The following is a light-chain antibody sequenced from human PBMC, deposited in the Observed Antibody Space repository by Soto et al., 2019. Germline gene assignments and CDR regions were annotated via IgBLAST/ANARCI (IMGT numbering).Light chain of an antibody. CDR2: AAS. V-gene: IGKV1-9*01. CDR3: QQLKFFPIT. Sequence: DIQMTQSPSSLSASVGDRVTITCRASQSISSYLNWYQHKPGKAPKLLIYAASSLQTGVPSRFSGSRSGTEFTLTISSLQPEDFATYYCQQLKFFPITFGQGTRLEIK. J-gene: IGKJ5*01. CDR1: QSISSY.